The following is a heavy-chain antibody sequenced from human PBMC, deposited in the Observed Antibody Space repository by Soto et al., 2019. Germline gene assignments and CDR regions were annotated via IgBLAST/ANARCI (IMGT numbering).Heavy chain of an antibody. CDR1: GGSISSSSYS. Sequence: SETLSLTCTVSGGSISSSSYSWGWIRQPPGKGLEWIGSIYYSGSTYYNPSLKRRVTISVDTPNNQFSLKLSSVTAADTAVYYCARTTVTPYYFDYWGQGTLVTVSS. J-gene: IGHJ4*02. CDR2: IYYSGST. D-gene: IGHD4-17*01. V-gene: IGHV4-39*01. CDR3: ARTTVTPYYFDY.